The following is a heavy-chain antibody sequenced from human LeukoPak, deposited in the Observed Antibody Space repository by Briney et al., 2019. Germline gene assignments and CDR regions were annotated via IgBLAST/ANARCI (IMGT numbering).Heavy chain of an antibody. Sequence: GGTLRLSCAASGFTFSSYAMSWVRQAPGKGLEWVSAISGSGGRIYYGASVKGRFTISRDNSKNTLNLQMNSLRAEDTAVYYCATSKYSGSYWGQGTLVTVSS. J-gene: IGHJ4*02. D-gene: IGHD1-26*01. V-gene: IGHV3-23*01. CDR1: GFTFSSYA. CDR3: ATSKYSGSY. CDR2: ISGSGGRI.